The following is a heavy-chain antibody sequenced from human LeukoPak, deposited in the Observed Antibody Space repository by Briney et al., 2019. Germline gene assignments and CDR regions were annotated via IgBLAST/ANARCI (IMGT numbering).Heavy chain of an antibody. Sequence: GGSLRLSCAASGFSFNNYAMSWVRQAPGKGLEWVANIRQDGSSIFYADSVKGRFTISRGNAKNSVFLQMDNLTPDDTAAYYCARAVDLADYWGQGTLVTVSS. CDR1: GFSFNNYA. CDR3: ARAVDLADY. J-gene: IGHJ4*02. CDR2: IRQDGSSI. V-gene: IGHV3-7*01.